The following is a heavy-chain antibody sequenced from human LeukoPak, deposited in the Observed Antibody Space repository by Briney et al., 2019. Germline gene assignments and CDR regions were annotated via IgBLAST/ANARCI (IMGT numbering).Heavy chain of an antibody. D-gene: IGHD3-22*01. CDR2: IYYSGST. CDR1: GGSISSGGYY. J-gene: IGHJ2*01. V-gene: IGHV4-31*03. Sequence: PSQTLSLTCTVSGGSISSGGYYWGWIRQHPGKGLEWIGYIYYSGSTYCNPSLKSRVTVSVDTSKNQFSLKLSSVTAADTAVYYCAREAVVVTPYRYLDLWGRGTLVTVSS. CDR3: AREAVVVTPYRYLDL.